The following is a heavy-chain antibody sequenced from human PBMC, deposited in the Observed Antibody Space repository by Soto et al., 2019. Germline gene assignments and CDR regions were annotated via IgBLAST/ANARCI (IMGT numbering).Heavy chain of an antibody. J-gene: IGHJ4*02. CDR2: INHSVST. CDR3: ARGVGC. CDR1: GGSFSGYY. Sequence: QVQLQQWGAGLLKPSETLSLTCAVYGGSFSGYYWSWIRQPPGKGLEWIGEINHSVSTNYSPSLNSRVTISVTLSTNQVSLELRSVTAACAAACYCARGVGCWGQGTLFTVCS. D-gene: IGHD1-26*01. V-gene: IGHV4-34*01.